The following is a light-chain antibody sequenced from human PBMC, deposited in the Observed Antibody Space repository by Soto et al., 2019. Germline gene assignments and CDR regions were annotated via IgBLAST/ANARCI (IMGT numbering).Light chain of an antibody. CDR1: QSVSDN. CDR3: QQYKNWPPWT. J-gene: IGKJ1*01. Sequence: EIVMTQSPAALSVSPGERATLSCRASQSVSDNLAWYQQKPGQAPRLLIFGTSTRATGIPARFSGSGSGTEFTPTISSLQSEDFAVYYCQQYKNWPPWTFGQGTKVEIK. CDR2: GTS. V-gene: IGKV3-15*01.